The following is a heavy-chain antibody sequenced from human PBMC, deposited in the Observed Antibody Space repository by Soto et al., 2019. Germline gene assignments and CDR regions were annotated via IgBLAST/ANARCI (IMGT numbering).Heavy chain of an antibody. CDR3: SRLTNGRPGVD. J-gene: IGHJ4*02. D-gene: IGHD2-8*01. Sequence: PSETLSLTCSVSGASITDNRYHWGWTRQPPGKGLEWIGTVYYSGQTYYNPSLKSRATQSMDSSRNQFSLTLTSVAAADTAVYFCSRLTNGRPGVDSGQGTLVTVSS. CDR2: VYYSGQT. CDR1: GASITDNRYH. V-gene: IGHV4-39*01.